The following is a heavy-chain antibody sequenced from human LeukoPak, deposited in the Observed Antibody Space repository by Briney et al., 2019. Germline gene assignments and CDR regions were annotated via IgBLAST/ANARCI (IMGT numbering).Heavy chain of an antibody. CDR2: ISSSSSYI. J-gene: IGHJ5*02. CDR3: ATADSYYGSGSYPGT. Sequence: GGSLRLSCAASGLTFSSYSMNWVRQAPGKGLEWVSSISSSSSYIYYADSVKGRFTISRDTAKNSLYLQMNSLRAEDTAVYYCATADSYYGSGSYPGTWGQGTLVTVSS. V-gene: IGHV3-21*01. D-gene: IGHD3-10*01. CDR1: GLTFSSYS.